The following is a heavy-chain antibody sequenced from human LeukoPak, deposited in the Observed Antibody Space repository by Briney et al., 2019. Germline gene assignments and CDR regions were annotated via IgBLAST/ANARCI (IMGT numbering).Heavy chain of an antibody. J-gene: IGHJ4*02. CDR3: ASRYCSGGSCYPTGADY. CDR1: GGTFNRYT. Sequence: ASVKVSCKASGGTFNRYTIRWVRQAPGQGLEWMGRIIPILGISNLPQKFQGRVTITGHKSPSTAYMELSSLRSGDTAVYYCASRYCSGGSCYPTGADYWGQGTLVTVSS. CDR2: IIPILGIS. V-gene: IGHV1-69*02. D-gene: IGHD2-15*01.